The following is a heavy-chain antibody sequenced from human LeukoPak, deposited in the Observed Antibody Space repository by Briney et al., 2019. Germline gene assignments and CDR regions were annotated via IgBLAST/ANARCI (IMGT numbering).Heavy chain of an antibody. V-gene: IGHV3-33*01. J-gene: IGHJ4*02. D-gene: IGHD6-6*01. CDR1: GFTFSSYG. CDR2: IWYDGSNK. Sequence: PGGSLRLSCAASGFTFSSYGMHWVRQAPGKGLEWVAVIWYDGSNKYYADSVKGRFTISRDNSRNTLYLQMNSLRAEDTAVYYCARDGSIAARLFDYWGQGTLVTVSS. CDR3: ARDGSIAARLFDY.